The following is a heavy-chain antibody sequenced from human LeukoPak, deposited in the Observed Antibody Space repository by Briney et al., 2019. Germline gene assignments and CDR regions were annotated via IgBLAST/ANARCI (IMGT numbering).Heavy chain of an antibody. D-gene: IGHD3-10*01. J-gene: IGHJ4*02. CDR3: AKGGARGLIMYYFDH. CDR2: ISGSGGST. V-gene: IGHV3-23*01. CDR1: GFTFSSYA. Sequence: GGSLRLSCAASGFTFSSYAMSWVRQAPGKGLEWVSAISGSGGSTYYADSVKGRFTISRDNSKNTLYLQMNSLRAEDTALYYCAKGGARGLIMYYFDHWGQGTLVTVSS.